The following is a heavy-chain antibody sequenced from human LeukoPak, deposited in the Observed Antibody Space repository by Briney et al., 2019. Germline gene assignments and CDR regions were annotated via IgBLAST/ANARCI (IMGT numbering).Heavy chain of an antibody. V-gene: IGHV3-23*01. J-gene: IGHJ5*01. Sequence: GGSLRLSCAASGLIFSSYAMSWVRQAPGKGLEWVSGITTSGGSTYYADSVKGRFTISRDNSKNTLYLQMDSLRAEDTAVYYCAKGTHWFDSWGQGTLVTVSS. CDR2: ITTSGGST. CDR3: AKGTHWFDS. CDR1: GLIFSSYA.